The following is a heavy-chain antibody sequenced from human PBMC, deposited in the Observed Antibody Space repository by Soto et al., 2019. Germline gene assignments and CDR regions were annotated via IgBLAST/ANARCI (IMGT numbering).Heavy chain of an antibody. V-gene: IGHV5-51*01. J-gene: IGHJ5*02. D-gene: IGHD3-22*01. CDR2: IFPSDSDT. Sequence: GEYLKISCRTSGYRFTSYWIAWLRQMHGKGLEWMGIIFPSDSDTRYSPSFQGQVTISADRSTSTVFLQWASLKASETAVYFCAIQDKSRYFKSFDPWGQGLLVTVSS. CDR1: GYRFTSYW. CDR3: AIQDKSRYFKSFDP.